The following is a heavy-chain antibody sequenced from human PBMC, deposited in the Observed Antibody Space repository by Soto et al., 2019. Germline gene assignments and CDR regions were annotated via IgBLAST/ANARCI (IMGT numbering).Heavy chain of an antibody. D-gene: IGHD3-16*01. CDR3: AKEFGASHSPFDS. Sequence: PGGSLRLSCAASGFTFRSYAMNWVRQAPGKGPEWVSGISGSGDSTYHANSVKGRFTISRDNSKNTLYLQVNSLRVEDTAVYYCAKEFGASHSPFDSWGQGTLVTVSS. CDR1: GFTFRSYA. V-gene: IGHV3-23*01. J-gene: IGHJ4*02. CDR2: ISGSGDST.